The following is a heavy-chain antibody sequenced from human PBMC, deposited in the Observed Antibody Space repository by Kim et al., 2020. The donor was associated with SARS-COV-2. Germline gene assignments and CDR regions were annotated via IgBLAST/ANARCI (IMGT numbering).Heavy chain of an antibody. CDR1: GGSISSSSYY. CDR3: ARPKTIFGVVTDAFDI. V-gene: IGHV4-39*01. D-gene: IGHD3-3*01. Sequence: TLSLTCTVSGGSISSSSYYWGWIRQPPGKGLEWIGSIYYSGSTYYNPSLKSRVTISVDTSKNQFSLKLSSVTAADTAVYYCARPKTIFGVVTDAFDIWG. CDR2: IYYSGST. J-gene: IGHJ3*02.